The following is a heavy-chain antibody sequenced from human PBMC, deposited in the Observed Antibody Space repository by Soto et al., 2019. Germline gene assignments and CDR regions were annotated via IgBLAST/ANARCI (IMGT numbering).Heavy chain of an antibody. J-gene: IGHJ5*02. CDR2: MNHNIGNT. V-gene: IGHV1-8*01. Sequence: ASVKVSCKASGYTFTSYDINWVRQATGQGLEWMGWMNHNIGNTGYAQKSQGRVTMTRNTSISTAYMELSRLRTEDTAVYNCASGRQGGGGLGSVVNWFDPWGQGTLVTVSS. D-gene: IGHD3-10*02. CDR1: GYTFTSYD. CDR3: ASGRQGGGGLGSVVNWFDP.